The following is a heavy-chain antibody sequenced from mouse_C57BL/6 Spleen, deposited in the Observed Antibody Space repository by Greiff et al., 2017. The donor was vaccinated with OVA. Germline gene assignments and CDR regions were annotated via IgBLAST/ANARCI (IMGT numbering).Heavy chain of an antibody. CDR2: IHPNSGST. Sequence: VQLQQPGAELVKPGASVKLSCKASGYTFTSYWMHWVKQRPGQGLEWIGMIHPNSGSTNYNEKFKSKATLTVDKSSSTAYMQLSSLTSEDSAVYYCARGGADGYPFDYWGQGTTLTVSS. D-gene: IGHD2-3*01. CDR3: ARGGADGYPFDY. J-gene: IGHJ2*01. CDR1: GYTFTSYW. V-gene: IGHV1-64*01.